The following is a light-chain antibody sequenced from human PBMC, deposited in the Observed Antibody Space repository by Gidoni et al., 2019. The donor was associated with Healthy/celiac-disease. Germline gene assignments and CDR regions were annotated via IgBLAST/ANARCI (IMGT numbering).Light chain of an antibody. J-gene: IGLJ1*01. CDR2: GNS. CDR1: SSNIGAGYD. V-gene: IGLV1-40*01. CDR3: QSYDSSLSGYV. Sequence: SVLPQPPSVSGAPGQRVTISCTGSSSNIGAGYDVHWYQQLPGTAPKLLLYGNSNRPSGVPDRFSGSKSGTSASLAITGLQAEDEADYYCQSYDSSLSGYVFGTGTKVTVL.